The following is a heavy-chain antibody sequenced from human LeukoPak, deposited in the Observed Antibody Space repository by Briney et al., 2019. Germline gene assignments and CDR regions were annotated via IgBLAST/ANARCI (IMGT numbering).Heavy chain of an antibody. J-gene: IGHJ4*02. CDR2: IWYDGSNK. CDR1: GFTSSNYG. D-gene: IGHD4-17*01. V-gene: IGHV3-33*01. Sequence: PGGSLRLSCAASGFTSSNYGMHWVCQAPGKGLEWVAAIWYDGSNKYYGDSVKGRFTISRDNSKNTLYLQMNSLRAEDTAAYYCARAGYGDPHFDFWGQGTLVTVSS. CDR3: ARAGYGDPHFDF.